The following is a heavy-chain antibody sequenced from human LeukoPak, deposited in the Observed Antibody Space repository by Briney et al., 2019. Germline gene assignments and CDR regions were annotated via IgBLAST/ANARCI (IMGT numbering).Heavy chain of an antibody. J-gene: IGHJ6*03. D-gene: IGHD1-26*01. V-gene: IGHV1-8*01. CDR2: MNPNSGNT. CDR3: ARGHSGSYPRYYYYYMDV. CDR1: GYTFTSYD. Sequence: ASVKVSCKASGYTFTSYDINWVRQATGQGLEWMGWMNPNSGNTGYAQKFQGRVTMTRNTSISTAYMELSSLRSEDTAVYYCARGHSGSYPRYYYYYMDVWGKGTTVTISS.